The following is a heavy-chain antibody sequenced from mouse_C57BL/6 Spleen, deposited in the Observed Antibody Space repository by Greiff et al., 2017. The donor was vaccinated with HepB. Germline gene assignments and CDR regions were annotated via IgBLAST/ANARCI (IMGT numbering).Heavy chain of an antibody. CDR1: GYTFTDYN. D-gene: IGHD1-1*01. V-gene: IGHV1-18*01. CDR3: ARSGTTDWYFDV. Sequence: EVKLQQSGPELVKPGASVKISCKASGYTFTDYNMDWVKQSHGKSLEWIGDINPNNGGTIYNQKFKGKATLTVDKSSSTAYMELRSLTSEDTAVYYCARSGTTDWYFDVWGTGTTVTVSS. J-gene: IGHJ1*03. CDR2: INPNNGGT.